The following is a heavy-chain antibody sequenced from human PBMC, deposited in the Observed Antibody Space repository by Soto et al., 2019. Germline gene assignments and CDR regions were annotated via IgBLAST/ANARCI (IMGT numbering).Heavy chain of an antibody. CDR2: IIPIFGTA. Sequence: ASVKVSCKASGGTFSSYAISWVRQAPGQGLEWMGGIIPIFGTAKYAQKFQGRVTITADESTSTAYMGLSSLRSEDTAVYYCARDVREDCSGGSCSDYYYGMDVWGQGTTVTVSS. D-gene: IGHD2-15*01. J-gene: IGHJ6*02. CDR3: ARDVREDCSGGSCSDYYYGMDV. V-gene: IGHV1-69*13. CDR1: GGTFSSYA.